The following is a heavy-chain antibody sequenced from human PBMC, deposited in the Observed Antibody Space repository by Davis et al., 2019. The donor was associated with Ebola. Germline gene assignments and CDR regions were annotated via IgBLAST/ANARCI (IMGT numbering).Heavy chain of an antibody. D-gene: IGHD3-10*01. J-gene: IGHJ6*02. Sequence: GGSLRLSCAASGLTFSNFAMNWVRQAPGKGLEWVSGISGSGGRTYYADSVKGRFTISRENSKNSIFLQLTSLRAEDTAVYYCAKQLGSCFMYDGMDVWGQGTTVTVSS. CDR1: GLTFSNFA. CDR2: ISGSGGRT. V-gene: IGHV3-23*01. CDR3: AKQLGSCFMYDGMDV.